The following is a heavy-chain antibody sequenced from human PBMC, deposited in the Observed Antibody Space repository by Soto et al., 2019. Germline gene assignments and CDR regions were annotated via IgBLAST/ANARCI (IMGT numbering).Heavy chain of an antibody. CDR2: IWSDGSNK. Sequence: GGSLRLSCAASGFTFSSYGMNWVRQAPGKGLEWVAVIWSDGSNKDYTDSVKGRFAISRDNSKNTLYLEMNSLRAEDTAVYFCARPAYCNSASCYRLDYWGQGTLVTVSS. V-gene: IGHV3-33*01. CDR1: GFTFSSYG. J-gene: IGHJ4*02. CDR3: ARPAYCNSASCYRLDY. D-gene: IGHD2-2*02.